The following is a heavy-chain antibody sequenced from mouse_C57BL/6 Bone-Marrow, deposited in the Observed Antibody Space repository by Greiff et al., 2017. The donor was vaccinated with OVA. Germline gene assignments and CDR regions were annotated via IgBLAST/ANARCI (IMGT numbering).Heavy chain of an antibody. V-gene: IGHV1-75*01. CDR2: IFPGSGST. CDR1: GYTFTDYY. J-gene: IGHJ2*01. Sequence: VQLQQSGPELVKPGASVKISCKASGYTFTDYYINWVKQRPGQGLEWIGWIFPGSGSTYYNEKFKGKATLTVDKSSSTAYMLLSSLTSEDSAVYFCARGDITTVVAGGYYFDYWGQGTTLTVSS. CDR3: ARGDITTVVAGGYYFDY. D-gene: IGHD1-1*01.